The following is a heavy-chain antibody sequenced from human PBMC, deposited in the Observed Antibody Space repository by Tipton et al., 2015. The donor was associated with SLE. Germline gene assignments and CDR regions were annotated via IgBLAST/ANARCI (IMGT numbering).Heavy chain of an antibody. J-gene: IGHJ1*01. V-gene: IGHV3-7*01. Sequence: LVQSGGGLVQPGGSLRLSCAVSGFTFSNNWMAWVRQAPGKGLEWVAHIREDGSENFYVDSVRGRFAISRDNAQNSLYLHMNSLRAEDTAVYYCARDFWSGPSIEYFQHWGQGTLVIVSS. D-gene: IGHD3-3*01. CDR3: ARDFWSGPSIEYFQH. CDR2: IREDGSEN. CDR1: GFTFSNNW.